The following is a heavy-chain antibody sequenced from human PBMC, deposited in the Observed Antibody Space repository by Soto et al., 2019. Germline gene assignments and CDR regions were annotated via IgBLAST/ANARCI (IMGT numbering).Heavy chain of an antibody. J-gene: IGHJ6*02. Sequence: GASVKVSCKASGGTFSSYAISWVRQAPGQGLEWMGGIIPIFGTANYAQKFQGRVTITADESTSTAYMELSSLRSEDTAVYYCATQGYNWNYEEGYYYYYGMDVWGQGTTVTVSS. D-gene: IGHD1-7*01. CDR1: GGTFSSYA. V-gene: IGHV1-69*13. CDR3: ATQGYNWNYEEGYYYYYGMDV. CDR2: IIPIFGTA.